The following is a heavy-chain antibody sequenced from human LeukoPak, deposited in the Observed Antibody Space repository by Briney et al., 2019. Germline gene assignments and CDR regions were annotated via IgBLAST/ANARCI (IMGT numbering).Heavy chain of an antibody. V-gene: IGHV2-5*01. Sequence: SGPTLVNPTQTLTLTCTFSDFSLSTPGMGVGWIRQPPGKALEWLAFIYYNGDKRYSPSLRSRLTITRDTSKNQVVLAMTNMDPVDTATYYCAHLVVTIDWRSYFDYWGQGALVTVSS. CDR1: DFSLSTPGMG. CDR3: AHLVVTIDWRSYFDY. CDR2: IYYNGDK. J-gene: IGHJ4*02. D-gene: IGHD3-9*01.